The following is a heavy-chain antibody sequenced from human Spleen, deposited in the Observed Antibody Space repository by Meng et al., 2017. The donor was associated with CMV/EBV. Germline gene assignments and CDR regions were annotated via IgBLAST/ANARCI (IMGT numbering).Heavy chain of an antibody. Sequence: SGYTFTGYYRHWVRQAPGQGLEWMGWINPNSGGTNYAQKFQGRVTMTRDTSISTAYMELSRLRSDDTAVYYCARGGAYCSSTSCWFDPWGQGTLVTVSS. J-gene: IGHJ5*02. D-gene: IGHD2-2*01. CDR3: ARGGAYCSSTSCWFDP. V-gene: IGHV1-2*02. CDR2: INPNSGGT. CDR1: GYTFTGYY.